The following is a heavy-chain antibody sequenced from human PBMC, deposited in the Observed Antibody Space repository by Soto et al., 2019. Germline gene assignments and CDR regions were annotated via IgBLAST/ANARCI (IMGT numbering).Heavy chain of an antibody. V-gene: IGHV1-69*02. D-gene: IGHD4-17*01. CDR3: AGGDDYGDSEYFQH. CDR2: IIPILGIA. J-gene: IGHJ1*01. CDR1: GGTFSSYT. Sequence: QVQLVQSGAEVKKPGSSVKVSCKASGGTFSSYTISWVRQAPGQGLEWMGRIIPILGIANYAQKFQGRVTITADKSTSTACMELSSLRSEDTAVYYCAGGDDYGDSEYFQHWGQGTLVTVSS.